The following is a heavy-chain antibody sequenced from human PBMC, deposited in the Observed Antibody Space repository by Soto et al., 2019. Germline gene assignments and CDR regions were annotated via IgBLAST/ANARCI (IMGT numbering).Heavy chain of an antibody. CDR1: GFTFSSYA. V-gene: IGHV3-23*01. J-gene: IGHJ5*02. CDR2: ISGSGGST. Sequence: PGGSMRLSCAASGFTFSSYAMSWVRQAPGKGLEWVSAISGSGGSTYYADSVKGRFTISRDNPKNTLYLQMNSLRAEDTAVYYCAKEVDYGDYRNWFDPWGQGTLVTVSS. CDR3: AKEVDYGDYRNWFDP. D-gene: IGHD4-17*01.